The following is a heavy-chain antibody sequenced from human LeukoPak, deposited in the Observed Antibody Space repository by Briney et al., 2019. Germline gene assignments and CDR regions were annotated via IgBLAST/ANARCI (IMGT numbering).Heavy chain of an antibody. CDR3: AREVVATQSDYY. CDR2: INPNSGGT. V-gene: IGHV1-2*02. Sequence: ASVKVSCKASGYTFTGYYMHWVRQAPGQGLEWMGWINPNSGGTNYAQKFQGRVTMTRDTSISTAYMELSRLRSDDTAVYYCAREVVATQSDYYWGQGTLVTVSS. D-gene: IGHD5-12*01. CDR1: GYTFTGYY. J-gene: IGHJ4*02.